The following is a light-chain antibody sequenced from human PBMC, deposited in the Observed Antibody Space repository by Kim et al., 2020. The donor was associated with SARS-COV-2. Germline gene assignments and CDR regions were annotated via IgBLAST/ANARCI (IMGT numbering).Light chain of an antibody. V-gene: IGLV3-1*01. J-gene: IGLJ1*01. CDR1: KLGDKY. CDR2: QDS. Sequence: SYELTQPPSVSVSPGQTANITCSGDKLGDKYACWYQQKPGQSPVLVIYQDSKRPSGIPERFSGSNSGNTATLTISGTQAMDEADYYFQAWASSTYVFGTG. CDR3: QAWASSTYV.